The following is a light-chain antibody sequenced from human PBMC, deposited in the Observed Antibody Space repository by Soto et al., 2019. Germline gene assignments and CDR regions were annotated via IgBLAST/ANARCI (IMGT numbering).Light chain of an antibody. CDR3: RQYASSPWT. CDR2: GAS. Sequence: EIVLTQSPGTLSLSPGERATLSCRASQSVSSSFLAWYQQKPGQAPRLLINGASTRATGIPDRFSGSGSGTAFTLTISRREPEDFAVYYCRQYASSPWTFGQGTQEETK. V-gene: IGKV3-20*01. J-gene: IGKJ1*01. CDR1: QSVSSSF.